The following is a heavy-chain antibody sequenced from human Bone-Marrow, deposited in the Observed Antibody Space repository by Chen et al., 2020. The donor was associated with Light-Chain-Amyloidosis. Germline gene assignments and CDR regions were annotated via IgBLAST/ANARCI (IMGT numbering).Heavy chain of an antibody. D-gene: IGHD3-10*01. J-gene: IGHJ4*02. CDR2: VNSYEGYT. CDR1: GFTFSSYW. Sequence: EVQLVESGGGLVQPGGSLRLSCAASGFTFSSYWIHWVRQAPGKGLVWVSRVNSYEGYTIYADSVKGRFTISRDNAKNTLYLQMNSLRAEDTAVYYCASGSSYNTGPLDYWGQGTLVTVSS. CDR3: ASGSSYNTGPLDY. V-gene: IGHV3-74*01.